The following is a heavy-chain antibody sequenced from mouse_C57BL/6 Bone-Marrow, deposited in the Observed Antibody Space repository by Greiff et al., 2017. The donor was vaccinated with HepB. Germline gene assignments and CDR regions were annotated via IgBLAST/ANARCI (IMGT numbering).Heavy chain of an antibody. CDR3: AKGALYYGSSHWYFDV. Sequence: VQLQQPGAELVKPGASVKMSCKASGYTFTSYWITWVKQRPGQGLEWIGDIYPGSGSTNYNEKFKSKATLTVDTSSSTAYMQLSSLTSEDSAVYYCAKGALYYGSSHWYFDVWGTGTTVTVSS. CDR1: GYTFTSYW. V-gene: IGHV1-55*01. D-gene: IGHD1-1*01. CDR2: IYPGSGST. J-gene: IGHJ1*03.